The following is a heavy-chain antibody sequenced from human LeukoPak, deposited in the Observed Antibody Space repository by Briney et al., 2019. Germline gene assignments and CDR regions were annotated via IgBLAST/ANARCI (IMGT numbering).Heavy chain of an antibody. CDR1: GFTFSNHW. CDR3: AKDIVGATTFAFDI. D-gene: IGHD1-26*01. Sequence: PGGSLRLSCAASGFTFSNHWMRWVRQAPGKGLMWVSRINRGGSRTDYADSVKGRFTISRDDAKNTLYLQLNSLRAGDTAVYYCAKDIVGATTFAFDIWGQGAMVTVSS. J-gene: IGHJ3*02. V-gene: IGHV3-74*01. CDR2: INRGGSRT.